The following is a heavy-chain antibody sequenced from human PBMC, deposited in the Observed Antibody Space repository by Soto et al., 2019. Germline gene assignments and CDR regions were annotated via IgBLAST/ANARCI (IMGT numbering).Heavy chain of an antibody. CDR3: ARGLVYSSGWYLRLSWFDP. CDR2: INHSGST. V-gene: IGHV4-34*01. J-gene: IGHJ5*02. CDR1: GGSFSGYY. Sequence: SETLSLTCAVYGGSFSGYYRSWIRQPPGKGLEWIGEINHSGSTNYNPSLKSRVTISVDTSKNQFSLKLSSVTAADTAVYYCARGLVYSSGWYLRLSWFDPWGQGTLVTVSS. D-gene: IGHD6-19*01.